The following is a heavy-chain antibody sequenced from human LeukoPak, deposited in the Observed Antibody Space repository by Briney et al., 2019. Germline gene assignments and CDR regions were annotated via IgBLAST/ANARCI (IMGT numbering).Heavy chain of an antibody. CDR2: ILTSGTT. CDR3: ARLRVSGSYLYYFDY. Sequence: PGGSLRLSCATFGFTFDDYGMSWVRQPPGKGLEWIGYILTSGTTNYNPSLKSRLTISVDTSKNQFTLKLSSVTAADTAVYYCARLRVSGSYLYYFDYWGQGTLVTVSS. V-gene: IGHV4-4*09. D-gene: IGHD1-26*01. CDR1: GFTFDDYG. J-gene: IGHJ4*02.